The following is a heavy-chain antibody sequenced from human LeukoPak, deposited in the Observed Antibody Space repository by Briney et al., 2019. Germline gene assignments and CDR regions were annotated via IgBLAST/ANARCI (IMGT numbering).Heavy chain of an antibody. J-gene: IGHJ6*03. CDR2: IYYSGST. CDR3: ASVRRGFGESSKYYAYYYMGV. V-gene: IGHV4-39*01. D-gene: IGHD3-10*01. Sequence: PSETLSLTCTVSGGSISSSSYYWGWIRQPPGKGLEWIGNIYYSGSTYYNPSLKSRVTMSLDTSKNQFSLKLSSVTAADTAVYYCASVRRGFGESSKYYAYYYMGVWGKGTTVTISS. CDR1: GGSISSSSYY.